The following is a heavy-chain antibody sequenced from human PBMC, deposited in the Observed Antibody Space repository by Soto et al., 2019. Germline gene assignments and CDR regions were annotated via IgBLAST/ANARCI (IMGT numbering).Heavy chain of an antibody. CDR2: ISAYNGNT. D-gene: IGHD3-3*01. CDR1: GYTFTSYG. CDR3: ARGWYYDFWSGYHEGLYYYYGMDV. V-gene: IGHV1-18*04. Sequence: EASVKVSCKASGYTFTSYGISWVRQAPGQGLEWMGWISAYNGNTNYAQKLQGRVTMTTDTSTSTAYMELRSLRSDDTAVYYCARGWYYDFWSGYHEGLYYYYGMDVWGQGTTVTVSS. J-gene: IGHJ6*02.